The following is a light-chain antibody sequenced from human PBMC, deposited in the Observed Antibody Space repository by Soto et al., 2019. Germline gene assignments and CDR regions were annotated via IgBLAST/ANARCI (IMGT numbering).Light chain of an antibody. CDR3: QQRSNWPT. V-gene: IGKV3-11*01. CDR2: DAS. Sequence: EIVLTQSPGTLSLSPGEIATLFFRASQSVSSSYLAWYQHKPGQAPRLLIYDASNRATGIPARFSGSGYGTDFTLTISSLEPEDFAVYYCQQRSNWPTFGQGTRLEIK. J-gene: IGKJ5*01. CDR1: QSVSSSY.